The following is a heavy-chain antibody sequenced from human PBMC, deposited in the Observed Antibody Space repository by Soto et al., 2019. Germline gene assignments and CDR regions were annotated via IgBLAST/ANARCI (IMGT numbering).Heavy chain of an antibody. D-gene: IGHD2-2*01. V-gene: IGHV1-3*01. CDR3: ARAACSSTSCYNYYAYGMDV. CDR2: IHAGNGNT. CDR1: GYTFTTYS. Sequence: QVQLVQSGPEMKKPGASVKLSCKASGYTFTTYSMHWVRQAPGQRLEWMGWIHAGNGNTEHSQKFQGRVTITRDTSASTAHLELGSLRSEDTAVYYCARAACSSTSCYNYYAYGMDVWGQGTAVTVS. J-gene: IGHJ6*02.